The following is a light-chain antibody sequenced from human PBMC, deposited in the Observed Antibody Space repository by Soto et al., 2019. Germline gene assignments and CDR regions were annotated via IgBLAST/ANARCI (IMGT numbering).Light chain of an antibody. CDR1: SSDVGGYNY. CDR3: SSYTSSSTVV. CDR2: DVS. Sequence: QSALTQPASVSGSPGQSITISCTGTSSDVGGYNYVSWYQQHPGKDPKLMIYDVSNRPSGVSNRFSGSKSGNTASLTISGLQAEDEADYYCSSYTSSSTVVFGGVTKLTVL. J-gene: IGLJ2*01. V-gene: IGLV2-14*01.